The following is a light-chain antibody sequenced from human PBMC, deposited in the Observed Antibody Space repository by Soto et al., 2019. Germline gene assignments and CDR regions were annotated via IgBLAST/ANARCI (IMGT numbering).Light chain of an antibody. Sequence: EVVLTQSPATLSVSPGERATLSCRASQTVSRSLAWYQQKPGQAPRLLIYGASTRATGIPGRFSGSGSGTDFTLTISSLQSEDFAVYYCQQYIDWPPYTVXQGTKVDTK. V-gene: IGKV3-15*01. CDR2: GAS. CDR3: QQYIDWPPYT. J-gene: IGKJ2*01. CDR1: QTVSRS.